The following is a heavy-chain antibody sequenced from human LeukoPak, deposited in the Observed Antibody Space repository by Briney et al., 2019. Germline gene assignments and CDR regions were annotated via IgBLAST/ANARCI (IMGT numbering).Heavy chain of an antibody. J-gene: IGHJ6*03. Sequence: SETLSLTCTVSSGSISSYDWSWIRQPPGKGLEWIGEINHSGSTNYNPSLKSRVTISVDTSKNQFSLKLSSVTAADTAVYYCAGRRYYYYYMDVWGKGTTVTVSS. CDR1: SGSISSYD. CDR2: INHSGST. V-gene: IGHV4-34*01. CDR3: AGRRYYYYYMDV.